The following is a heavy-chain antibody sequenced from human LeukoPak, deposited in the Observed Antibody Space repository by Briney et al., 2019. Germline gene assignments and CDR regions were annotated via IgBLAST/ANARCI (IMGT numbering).Heavy chain of an antibody. D-gene: IGHD3-9*01. CDR2: IWYDGSNK. CDR1: GFTFSSYG. CDR3: ARSLLRYFDWLLFDY. J-gene: IGHJ4*02. Sequence: GGSLRLSCAASGFTFSSYGMHWVRQAPGKGLEWVAVIWYDGSNKYYADSVKGRFTISRDNSKNTLYLQMNSLRAEDTAVYYCARSLLRYFDWLLFDYWGQGTQVTVSS. V-gene: IGHV3-33*01.